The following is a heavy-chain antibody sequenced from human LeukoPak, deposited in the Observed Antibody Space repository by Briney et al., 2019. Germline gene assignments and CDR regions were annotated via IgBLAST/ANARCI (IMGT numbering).Heavy chain of an antibody. CDR3: ARTSGSYLYYFDY. Sequence: GGSLRLSCAASGFTFSSYAMHWVRQAPGKGLEWVALISYDGNNKYYADSVKGRFTISRDKSKNTLYLQMNSPRAEDTAVYYCARTSGSYLYYFDYWGQGTLVTVSS. CDR1: GFTFSSYA. D-gene: IGHD1-26*01. CDR2: ISYDGNNK. V-gene: IGHV3-30-3*01. J-gene: IGHJ4*02.